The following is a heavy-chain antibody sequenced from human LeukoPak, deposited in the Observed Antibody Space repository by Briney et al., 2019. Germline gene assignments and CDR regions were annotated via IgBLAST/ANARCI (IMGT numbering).Heavy chain of an antibody. CDR1: GFTFKNYA. Sequence: GSLRLSCAASGFTFKNYAMNWVRQAPGKGPEWVSSISGSSLTTYYTESVKGRFTISRDNSKNTVYLQMSSLRAEDTALYYCAKDRTGYYDTSPDFDYWGQGALVTVSS. J-gene: IGHJ4*02. V-gene: IGHV3-23*01. D-gene: IGHD3-22*01. CDR2: ISGSSLTT. CDR3: AKDRTGYYDTSPDFDY.